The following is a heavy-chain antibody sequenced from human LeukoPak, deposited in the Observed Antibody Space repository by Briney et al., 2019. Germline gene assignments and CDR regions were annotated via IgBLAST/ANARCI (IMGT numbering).Heavy chain of an antibody. CDR1: GFTFSSYW. CDR3: AREPFTAAGTDY. V-gene: IGHV3-7*01. J-gene: IGHJ4*02. D-gene: IGHD6-13*01. CDR2: IKQDGSEK. Sequence: GGSLRLSCTASGFTFSSYWMSWVRQAPGKGLEWVANIKQDGSEKYYVDSVKGRFTISRDNAKNSLYLQMNSLRVEGTAVYHCAREPFTAAGTDYWGQGTLVTVSS.